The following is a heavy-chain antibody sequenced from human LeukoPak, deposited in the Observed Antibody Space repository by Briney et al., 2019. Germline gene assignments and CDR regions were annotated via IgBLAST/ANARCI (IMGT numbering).Heavy chain of an antibody. D-gene: IGHD3-10*01. CDR1: GFTVSSNY. CDR3: ARISVLWYFYAMDV. CDR2: IYSGGST. J-gene: IGHJ6*02. Sequence: GGSLRLSCAASGFTVSSNYMSWVRQAPGKGLEWVSVIYSGGSTNYADSVKGRFTISRDNSKNTPYLQMNSLRAEDTAVYYCARISVLWYFYAMDVWGQGTTVTVSS. V-gene: IGHV3-66*01.